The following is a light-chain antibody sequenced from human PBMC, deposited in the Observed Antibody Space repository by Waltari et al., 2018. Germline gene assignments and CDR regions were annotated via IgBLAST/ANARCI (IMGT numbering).Light chain of an antibody. V-gene: IGLV3-10*01. CDR3: YSTDSSGNERV. J-gene: IGLJ2*01. CDR1: ALPEKY. Sequence: SYELTQPPSVSVSPGQTTRITCSGDALPEKYASWYQQKSGQAPLLVIYEDDKRPFGIPEGFSGFSSGTMATLTIRGAQVDDEADYYCYSTDSSGNERVFGGGTKLTVL. CDR2: EDD.